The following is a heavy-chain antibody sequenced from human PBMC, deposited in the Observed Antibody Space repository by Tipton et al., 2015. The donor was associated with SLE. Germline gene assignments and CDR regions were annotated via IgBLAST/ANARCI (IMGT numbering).Heavy chain of an antibody. V-gene: IGHV3-7*01. CDR2: MKHDGSEE. CDR3: ARDKMIQGVIFDS. D-gene: IGHD3-10*01. J-gene: IGHJ4*02. CDR1: GFTFGSYW. Sequence: GSLRLSCAASGFTFGSYWMSWVRQTPGKGLEWVANMKHDGSEEYYVESVRGRFTISRDNAEESLYLQMDNLRAEDTGLYYCARDKMIQGVIFDSWGQGTLVTVSS.